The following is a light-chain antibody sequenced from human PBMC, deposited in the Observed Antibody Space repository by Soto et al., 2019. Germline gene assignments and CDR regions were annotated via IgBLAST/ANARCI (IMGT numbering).Light chain of an antibody. V-gene: IGKV1-39*01. CDR3: QQNYSNHLA. CDR1: QSINRD. J-gene: IGKJ4*01. Sequence: DIQMTQSPFSLSASVGDRVTITCRASQSINRDLNWYQQKPGKAPNLLIYAAFTLESGVPSRFSGSGSGTDFTLTISSLQLEDFATYYCQQNYSNHLAFGGGTKVDIK. CDR2: AAF.